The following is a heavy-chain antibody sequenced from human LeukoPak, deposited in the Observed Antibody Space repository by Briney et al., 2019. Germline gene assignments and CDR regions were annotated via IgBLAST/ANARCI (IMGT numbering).Heavy chain of an antibody. J-gene: IGHJ5*02. CDR2: IYTSGGT. Sequence: PSETLSLTCTVSGGSLSSYYWSWIRQPAGRGLEGIGRIYTSGGTNYNPSLKSRVTMSVDTSKNQFSLKLSSVTAADTAVYYCARDGEGYCSSTSCYEAWFDPWDQGTLVTVSS. V-gene: IGHV4-4*07. CDR1: GGSLSSYY. D-gene: IGHD2-2*01. CDR3: ARDGEGYCSSTSCYEAWFDP.